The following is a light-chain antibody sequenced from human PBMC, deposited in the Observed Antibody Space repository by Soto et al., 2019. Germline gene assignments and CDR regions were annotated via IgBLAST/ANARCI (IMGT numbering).Light chain of an antibody. Sequence: DVQMTQSPSSLSASVGDRVTITCRASQDINSWLAWYQQKPGKAPKSLIYVASSLQTGVPLRFSGSGSGTVFTLTISSLQPEDSATYYCQQYNIYPLTFGGGTEVEIK. V-gene: IGKV1D-16*01. CDR1: QDINSW. CDR2: VAS. CDR3: QQYNIYPLT. J-gene: IGKJ4*01.